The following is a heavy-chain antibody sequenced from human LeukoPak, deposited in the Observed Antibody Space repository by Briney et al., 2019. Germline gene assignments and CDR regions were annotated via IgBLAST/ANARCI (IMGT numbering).Heavy chain of an antibody. Sequence: GGSLRLSCAASGFIFSSSWMAWVRQAPGKGLEWVANIKQDGSEKYYVDSVKGRFTISRDNAKNSLYLQMNSLRAEDTAVYYCARVKAVTIFGVVIDYYGMDVWGQGTTVTVSS. CDR2: IKQDGSEK. CDR1: GFIFSSSW. CDR3: ARVKAVTIFGVVIDYYGMDV. D-gene: IGHD3-3*01. J-gene: IGHJ6*02. V-gene: IGHV3-7*04.